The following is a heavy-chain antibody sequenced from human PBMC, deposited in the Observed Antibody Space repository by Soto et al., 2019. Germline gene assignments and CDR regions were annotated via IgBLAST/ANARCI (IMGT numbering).Heavy chain of an antibody. V-gene: IGHV3-30-3*01. CDR2: ISYDVSNK. CDR3: ARPQNYDFWSGGASANYYYGMDV. D-gene: IGHD3-3*01. J-gene: IGHJ6*02. Sequence: TGGSLRLSCAASGFTFSSYAMHWVRQAPGKGLEWVAVISYDVSNKYYADSVKGRFTISRDNSKNTLYLQMNSLRAEDTAVYYCARPQNYDFWSGGASANYYYGMDVWGQGTRVTVSS. CDR1: GFTFSSYA.